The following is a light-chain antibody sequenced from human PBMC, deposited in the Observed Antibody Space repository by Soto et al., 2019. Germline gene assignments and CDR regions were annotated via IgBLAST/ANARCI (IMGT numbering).Light chain of an antibody. CDR2: DVN. J-gene: IGLJ1*01. V-gene: IGLV2-14*01. CDR1: SSDVGGYNY. Sequence: LTQPAPVSGSPGQSITLPCTGNSSDVGGYNYVSWYQQHPGKAPKLMIYDVNNRPSGVSNRFSGSKSGNTASLTISGLQAEDEADYYCSSYTSSSTYVFGTGTKVTVL. CDR3: SSYTSSSTYV.